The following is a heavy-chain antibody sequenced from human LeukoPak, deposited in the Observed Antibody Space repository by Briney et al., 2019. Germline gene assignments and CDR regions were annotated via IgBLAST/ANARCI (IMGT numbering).Heavy chain of an antibody. Sequence: GGSLRPSCAASGFTFSTYEMNWVRQAPGKGLEWVSYINSGGSAIYYADSVKGRFTISRDNAKNSLYLQMNSLRADDTAVYYCARGGSYVHYWGQGTLVTVSS. CDR1: GFTFSTYE. D-gene: IGHD1-26*01. CDR2: INSGGSAI. J-gene: IGHJ4*02. V-gene: IGHV3-48*03. CDR3: ARGGSYVHY.